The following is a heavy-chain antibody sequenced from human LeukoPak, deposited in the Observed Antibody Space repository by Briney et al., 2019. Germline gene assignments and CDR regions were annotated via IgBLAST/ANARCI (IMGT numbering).Heavy chain of an antibody. CDR1: GGSISSYY. J-gene: IGHJ5*02. CDR3: AGTSSGWFDP. Sequence: SETLSLTCTVSGGSISSYYWSWIRQPPGKGLEWIGEINHSGSTNYNPSPKSRVTISVDTSKNQFSLKLSSVTAADTAVYYCAGTSSGWFDPWGQGTLVTVSS. CDR2: INHSGST. V-gene: IGHV4-34*01. D-gene: IGHD6-6*01.